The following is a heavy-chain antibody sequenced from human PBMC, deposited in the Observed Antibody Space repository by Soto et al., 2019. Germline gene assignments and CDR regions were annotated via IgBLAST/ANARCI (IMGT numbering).Heavy chain of an antibody. CDR2: IIPIFGTA. Sequence: KVSCKASGGTFSSYAISWVRQAPGQGLEWMGGIIPIFGTANYAQKFQGRVTITADESTSTAYMELSSLRSEDTAVFYCARGYCSGGGCYWFDPWGQGTLVTVSS. CDR3: ARGYCSGGGCYWFDP. J-gene: IGHJ5*02. V-gene: IGHV1-69*01. D-gene: IGHD2-15*01. CDR1: GGTFSSYA.